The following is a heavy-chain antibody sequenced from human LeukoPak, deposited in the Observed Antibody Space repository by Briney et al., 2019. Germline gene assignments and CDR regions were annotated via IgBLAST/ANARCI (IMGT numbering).Heavy chain of an antibody. D-gene: IGHD3-22*01. J-gene: IGHJ5*02. Sequence: PSETLSLTCTVSGGSISSSSYYWGWIRQPPGKGLEWIGSIYYSGSTYYNPSLKSRVTISVDTSKNQFSLKLSSVTAADTAVYYCARLNYYDSINWFDPWGQGTLVTVSS. CDR3: ARLNYYDSINWFDP. CDR1: GGSISSSSYY. V-gene: IGHV4-39*07. CDR2: IYYSGST.